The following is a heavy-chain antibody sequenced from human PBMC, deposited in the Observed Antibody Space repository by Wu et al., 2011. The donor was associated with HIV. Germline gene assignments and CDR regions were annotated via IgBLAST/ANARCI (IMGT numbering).Heavy chain of an antibody. CDR2: INPDNGYT. D-gene: IGHD2-15*01. Sequence: QMQLVQSGAEVQKPGASVKVSCKAFGYTFINYYVYWVRQAPGQGLEYVAWINPDNGYTKYAQKFQGWVTLTRYTSINTAYLQLARVTPDDTAIYYCATVAGSAAGEAFDVWAEGRSGHRL. CDR1: GYTFINYY. CDR3: ATVAGSAAGEAFDV. V-gene: IGHV1-2*04. J-gene: IGHJ3*01.